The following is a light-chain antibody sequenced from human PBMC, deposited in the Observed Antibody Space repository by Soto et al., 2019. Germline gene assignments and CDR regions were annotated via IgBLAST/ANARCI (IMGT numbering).Light chain of an antibody. CDR3: QQRSNWPT. V-gene: IGKV3-11*01. Sequence: EIVMTQSPATLSVSPGERATLSCRASHRVSSYLAWYQQKPGQAPRLLIYGASSRATGIPDRFSGSGSGTDFTLTISSLEPEDFAVYYCQQRSNWPTFGQGTKVDIK. CDR1: HRVSSY. J-gene: IGKJ1*01. CDR2: GAS.